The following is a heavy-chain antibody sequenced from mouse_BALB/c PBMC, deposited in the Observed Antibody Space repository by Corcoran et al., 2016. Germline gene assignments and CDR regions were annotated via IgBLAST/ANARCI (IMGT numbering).Heavy chain of an antibody. D-gene: IGHD2-2*01. J-gene: IGHJ2*01. V-gene: IGHV1-64*01. CDR3: ARDLFEYSYGYPHYFDY. CDR2: INPSGGST. CDR1: GYTFTSYY. Sequence: QVQLVQSGAEVKKPGASVKVSCKASGYTFTSYYMHWVRQAPGQGLEWMGIINPSGGSTSYAQKFQGRVTMTRDTSTSTVYMELSSLRSEDTAVYYCARDLFEYSYGYPHYFDYWGQGTLVTVSS.